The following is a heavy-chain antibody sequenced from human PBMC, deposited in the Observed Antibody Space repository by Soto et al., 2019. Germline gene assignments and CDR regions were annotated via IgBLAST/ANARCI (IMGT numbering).Heavy chain of an antibody. CDR3: ARRGTYQWGHFDY. Sequence: EVQLLESGGGLVQPGGSMRLSGAACGFVFRNQAMCWVREGRGKGLEFVSCISGSGDEIFFLDSVKGRFAISRDNSENTLFLQMSSLRAEDTAVYYCARRGTYQWGHFDYWGQGVQVTVSS. CDR2: ISGSGDEI. CDR1: GFVFRNQA. J-gene: IGHJ4*02. V-gene: IGHV3-23*01. D-gene: IGHD2-8*01.